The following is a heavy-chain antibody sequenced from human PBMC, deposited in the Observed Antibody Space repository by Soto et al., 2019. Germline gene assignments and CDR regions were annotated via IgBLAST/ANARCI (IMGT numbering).Heavy chain of an antibody. CDR3: ARRLDDRGDNYFNWFDP. V-gene: IGHV4-31*03. Sequence: SETLSLTCTVPGGSISSGGYYWSWIRQHPGKGLEWIGYIYYSGSTYYNPSLITRVTISIDASKNQFSLNLNSVTAADTAVYYCARRLDDRGDNYFNWFDPWGQGTRVTVSS. D-gene: IGHD2-21*02. J-gene: IGHJ5*02. CDR1: GGSISSGGYY. CDR2: IYYSGST.